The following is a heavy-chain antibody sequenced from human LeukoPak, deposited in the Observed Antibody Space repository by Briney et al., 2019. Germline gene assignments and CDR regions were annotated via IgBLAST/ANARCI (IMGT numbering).Heavy chain of an antibody. CDR2: LNPNSGST. V-gene: IGHV1-46*01. J-gene: IGHJ3*02. CDR3: ATSAEAGAVVYPLFTFDI. CDR1: GYTFTNSY. D-gene: IGHD6-19*01. Sequence: GASVKVSCKASGYTFTNSYLHWVRQAPGQGLEWMGILNPNSGSTTYAQKFRGRVTMTRDTSTSTAYMELSSLRSEDTAVYYCATSAEAGAVVYPLFTFDIWGQGTMVTVSS.